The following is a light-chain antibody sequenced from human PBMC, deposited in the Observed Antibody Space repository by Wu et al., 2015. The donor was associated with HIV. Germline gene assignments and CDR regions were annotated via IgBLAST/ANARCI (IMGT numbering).Light chain of an antibody. CDR3: QKYNTAPWT. CDR2: EVS. CDR1: QSVSSW. Sequence: DIQMTQSPSTLSASVGDRVTITCRASQSVSSWLAWYQKKPGKAPKLLIYEVSSLESGVPSRFSGSGSGTEFTLTISSLQPDDFATYYCQKYNTAPWTFGQGTKVEMK. J-gene: IGKJ1*01. V-gene: IGKV1-5*03.